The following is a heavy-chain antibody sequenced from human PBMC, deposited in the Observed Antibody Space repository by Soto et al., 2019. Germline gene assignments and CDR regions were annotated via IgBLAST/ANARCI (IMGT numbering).Heavy chain of an antibody. CDR1: GGSISSYY. Sequence: SETLSLTCTVSGGSISSYYWNWIRQPPGKGLEWIGYIYYSGSTYYNPSLKSRVTISVDTSKNQFSLKLSSVTAADTAVYYCARGYYDFFYGMDVWGQGTTVTVSS. J-gene: IGHJ6*02. D-gene: IGHD3-16*01. V-gene: IGHV4-59*04. CDR2: IYYSGST. CDR3: ARGYYDFFYGMDV.